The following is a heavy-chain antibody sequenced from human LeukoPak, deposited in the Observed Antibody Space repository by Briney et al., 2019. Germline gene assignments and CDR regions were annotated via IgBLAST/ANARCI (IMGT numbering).Heavy chain of an antibody. CDR1: GFTFSNYW. Sequence: GGSLRLSCAASGFTFSNYWMSWVRQAPGKGLEWVANIKDDGSGEYYVDSVKGRLTISRDNAEKTLYLQMNSLRAEDTAVYYCARYSGDYYSFHYWGRGTLVTVSS. J-gene: IGHJ4*02. CDR2: IKDDGSGE. CDR3: ARYSGDYYSFHY. V-gene: IGHV3-7*05. D-gene: IGHD1-26*01.